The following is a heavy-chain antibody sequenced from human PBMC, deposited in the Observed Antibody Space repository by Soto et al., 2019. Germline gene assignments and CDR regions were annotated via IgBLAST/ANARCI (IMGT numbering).Heavy chain of an antibody. D-gene: IGHD1-26*01. Sequence: GGSLRLSCAASGFTFSNAWMSWVRQAPGKGLEWVGRIKSKTDGGTTDYAAPVKGRFTISRDDSKNTLYLQMNSLKTEDKAVYYCTTPSGSYLGDAFDVWCQWTMVTVSS. V-gene: IGHV3-15*01. J-gene: IGHJ3*01. CDR1: GFTFSNAW. CDR2: IKSKTDGGTT. CDR3: TTPSGSYLGDAFDV.